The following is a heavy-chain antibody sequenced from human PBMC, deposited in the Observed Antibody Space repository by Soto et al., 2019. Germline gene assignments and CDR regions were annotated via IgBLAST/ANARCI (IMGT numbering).Heavy chain of an antibody. J-gene: IGHJ6*02. V-gene: IGHV1-69*13. Sequence: ASVKVSCKASGGTFSSYAISWVRQAPGQGLEWMGGISPIFRTGNYAQKFQGRVTITADEATSTAYMELRNLTPEDTAVYYCARDERLDYYYGMDVWGQGTTVTVSS. CDR1: GGTFSSYA. CDR3: ARDERLDYYYGMDV. CDR2: ISPIFRTG.